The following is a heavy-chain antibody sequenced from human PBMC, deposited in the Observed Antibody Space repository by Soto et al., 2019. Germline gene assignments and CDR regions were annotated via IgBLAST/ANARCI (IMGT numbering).Heavy chain of an antibody. CDR1: GFTFSSYA. D-gene: IGHD3-10*01. CDR2: ISGSGSSI. CDR3: ASKLTFGSSSDY. V-gene: IGHV3-23*01. J-gene: IGHJ4*02. Sequence: EVQLLESGGGLGQPGGSLRLSCAASGFTFSSYAMTWVRQAPGKGLEWVSAISGSGSSIFYADSVKGRFTISRDNSKNTLYLQMNSLRDEDTAVYFCASKLTFGSSSDYWGQGTLVTVSS.